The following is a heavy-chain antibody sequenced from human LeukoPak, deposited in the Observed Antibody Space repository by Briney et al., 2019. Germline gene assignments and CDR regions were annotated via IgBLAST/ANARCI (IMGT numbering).Heavy chain of an antibody. CDR1: GFTFSSYA. Sequence: GGSLRLSCAASGFTFSSYAMHWVRQAPGKELEWVAVISYDGSNKYYADSVKGRFTISRDNSKNTLYLQMNSLRAEDTAVYYCARDPIVVVPAATTYYFDYWGQGTLVTVSS. CDR3: ARDPIVVVPAATTYYFDY. J-gene: IGHJ4*02. D-gene: IGHD2-2*01. CDR2: ISYDGSNK. V-gene: IGHV3-30-3*01.